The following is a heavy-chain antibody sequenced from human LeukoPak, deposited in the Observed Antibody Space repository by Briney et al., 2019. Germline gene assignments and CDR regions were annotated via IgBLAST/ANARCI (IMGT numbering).Heavy chain of an antibody. V-gene: IGHV4-61*02. CDR1: GGSISSGSYY. Sequence: PSETLSLTCTVSGGSISSGSYYWSWIRQPAGKGLEWIGRIYTSGSTNYNPSLKSRVTISVDTSKSQFSLKLSSVTAADTAVYYCARETVVGATKYYFDYWGQGTLVTVSS. CDR2: IYTSGST. J-gene: IGHJ4*02. CDR3: ARETVVGATKYYFDY. D-gene: IGHD1-26*01.